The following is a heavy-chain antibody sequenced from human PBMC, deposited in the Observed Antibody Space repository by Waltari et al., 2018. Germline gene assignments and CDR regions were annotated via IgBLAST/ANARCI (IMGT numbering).Heavy chain of an antibody. CDR2: IAYDGSTT. V-gene: IGHV3-30*18. D-gene: IGHD1-20*01. CDR3: AKDSAFRYNLDANYYFEF. CDR1: GFTFTNYG. Sequence: QVQLVESGGGVVQPGGSLRLSCITSGFTFTNYGKHWVRQTPGKGLEGVAFIAYDGSTTNYADAVKGRFTISRDTSKNTVFLQMSSLRAEDTAVYYCAKDSAFRYNLDANYYFEFWGQGTLVTVSS. J-gene: IGHJ4*02.